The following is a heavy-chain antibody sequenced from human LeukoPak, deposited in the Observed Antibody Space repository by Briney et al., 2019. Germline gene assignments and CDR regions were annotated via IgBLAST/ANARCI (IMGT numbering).Heavy chain of an antibody. CDR2: MNPNSGNT. V-gene: IGHV1-8*01. CDR1: GYTFTSYD. J-gene: IGHJ5*02. Sequence: GASVEVSCKASGYTFTSYDINWVRQATGQGLEWMGWMNPNSGNTGYAQEFQGRVTMTRDTSISTAYMELSSLTSEDTAVYYCARRKPTSGAQYWFDPWGQGTLVTVSS. CDR3: ARRKPTSGAQYWFDP. D-gene: IGHD3-10*01.